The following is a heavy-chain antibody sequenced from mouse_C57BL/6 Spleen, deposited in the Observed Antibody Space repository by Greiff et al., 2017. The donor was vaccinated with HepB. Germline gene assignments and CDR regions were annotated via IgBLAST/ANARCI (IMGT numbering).Heavy chain of an antibody. CDR3: ARSRDGDYDEGFAY. CDR2: IWTGGGT. V-gene: IGHV2-9-1*01. J-gene: IGHJ3*01. CDR1: GFSLTSYA. Sequence: VKLVESGPGLVAPSQSLSITCTVSGFSLTSYAISWVRQPPGKGLEWLGVIWTGGGTNYNSALKSRLSISKDNSKSQVFLKMNSLQTDDTARYYCARSRDGDYDEGFAYWGQGTLVTVSA. D-gene: IGHD2-4*01.